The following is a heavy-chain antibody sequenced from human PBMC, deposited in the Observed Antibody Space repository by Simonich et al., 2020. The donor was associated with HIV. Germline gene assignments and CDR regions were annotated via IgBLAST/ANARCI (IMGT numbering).Heavy chain of an antibody. D-gene: IGHD5-12*01. CDR2: IRVYSGNT. CDR3: ATEVGLKGHGYKQSAY. CDR1: GYTFSNYG. V-gene: IGHV1-18*01. Sequence: KASGYTFSNYGITWVRQAPGQGLEYMGWIRVYSGNTYYAQKFQGKVTLTADTSRDTAYMELSSLRSEDTAVYYCATEVGLKGHGYKQSAYWGQGTLVTVSS. J-gene: IGHJ4*02.